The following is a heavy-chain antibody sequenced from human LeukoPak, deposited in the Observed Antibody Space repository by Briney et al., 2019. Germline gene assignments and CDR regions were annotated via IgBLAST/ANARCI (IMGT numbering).Heavy chain of an antibody. Sequence: GAPVKVSCKSSGYKLTSHGISWVRQAPGQGLEWMGWIGPYNGNTKYAQKFQGRVTVTTDTSTSTAYMELRSLRSDDTAVYYCARGGGMKPGDFEYWGQGTLVTVSS. V-gene: IGHV1-18*01. D-gene: IGHD6-13*01. CDR3: ARGGGMKPGDFEY. CDR2: IGPYNGNT. J-gene: IGHJ4*02. CDR1: GYKLTSHG.